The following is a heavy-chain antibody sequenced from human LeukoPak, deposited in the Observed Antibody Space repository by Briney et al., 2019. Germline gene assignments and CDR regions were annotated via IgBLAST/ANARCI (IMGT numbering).Heavy chain of an antibody. D-gene: IGHD2-2*01. CDR3: ARDSIVVVPAVLDY. CDR2: ISAYNGNT. CDR1: GYTFTSYG. J-gene: IGHJ4*02. Sequence: GASVKVSCKASGYTFTSYGISWVRQAPGQGVEWMGWISAYNGNTNYAQKLQGRVTMTTDTSTSTAYMELRSLRSDDTAVYYCARDSIVVVPAVLDYWGQGTLVTVSS. V-gene: IGHV1-18*01.